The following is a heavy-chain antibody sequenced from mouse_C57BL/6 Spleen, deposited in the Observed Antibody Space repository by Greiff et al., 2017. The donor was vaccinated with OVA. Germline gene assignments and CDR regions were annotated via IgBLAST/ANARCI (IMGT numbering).Heavy chain of an antibody. CDR3: ARDYYGSSRDY. CDR1: GYAFSSYW. Sequence: VQLQQSGAELVKPGASVKISCKASGYAFSSYWMNWVKQRPGKGLEWIGQIYPGDGDTNYNGKFKGKATLTADKSYSTAYMQLSSLTSEDSAVYFCARDYYGSSRDYWGQGTTLTVSS. D-gene: IGHD1-1*01. CDR2: IYPGDGDT. J-gene: IGHJ2*01. V-gene: IGHV1-80*01.